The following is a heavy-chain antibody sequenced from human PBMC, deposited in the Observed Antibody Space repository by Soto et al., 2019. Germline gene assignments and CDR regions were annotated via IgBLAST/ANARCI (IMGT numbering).Heavy chain of an antibody. D-gene: IGHD5-18*01. CDR1: GGSISSSSYY. V-gene: IGHV4-39*07. Sequence: PSETLSLTCTVSGGSISSSSYYWGWVRQPPGKGLEWIGSMYYSGSTYYNPSLKSRVTILVGKSKNQFSLKLSSMTAADTAVYYCARGYGRNFDYWGQGTLVTVSS. J-gene: IGHJ4*02. CDR2: MYYSGST. CDR3: ARGYGRNFDY.